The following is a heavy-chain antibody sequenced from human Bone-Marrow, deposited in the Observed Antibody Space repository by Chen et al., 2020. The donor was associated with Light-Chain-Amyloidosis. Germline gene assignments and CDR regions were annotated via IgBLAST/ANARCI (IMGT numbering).Heavy chain of an antibody. CDR1: GASMTNGSHY. J-gene: IGHJ6*03. CDR2: IYTSGNT. V-gene: IGHV4-61*02. Sequence: GSGPGLVKPSQTLSLTCSVSGASMTNGSHYWSWIRLPAGKGLEWIGRIYTSGNTNYSPSLKSRVTISVDTSKNQFSLKPNSVTAADTAVYYCAREGTAMGRGQFLNFFYYMDVWGKGTTVTVSS. D-gene: IGHD5-18*01. CDR3: AREGTAMGRGQFLNFFYYMDV.